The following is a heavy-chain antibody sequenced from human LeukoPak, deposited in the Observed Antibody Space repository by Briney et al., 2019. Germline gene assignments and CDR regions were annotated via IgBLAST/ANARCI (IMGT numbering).Heavy chain of an antibody. V-gene: IGHV1-69*06. CDR2: IIPIFGTA. J-gene: IGHJ4*02. CDR3: ARVPGLRLGELSPLFDY. CDR1: GGTFSSYA. D-gene: IGHD3-16*02. Sequence: SVNVSCKASGGTFSSYAISWVRQAPGQGLEWMGGIIPIFGTANYAQKFQGRVTITSDKSTSTAYMELSSLRAEDTAVYYCARVPGLRLGELSPLFDYWGQGTLVTVSS.